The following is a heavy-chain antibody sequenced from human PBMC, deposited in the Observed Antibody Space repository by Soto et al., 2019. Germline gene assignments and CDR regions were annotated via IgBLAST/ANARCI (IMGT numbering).Heavy chain of an antibody. Sequence: QVQLVESGGGVVQPGRSLRLSCAASGFTFSSYGMHWVRQAPGKGLEWVAVIWYDGSNKYYADSVKGRFTISRDNSKNTLYLQMNSLRAEDTAVYYWARSGDYGDHWGQGTLVTVSS. CDR2: IWYDGSNK. D-gene: IGHD3-10*01. CDR3: ARSGDYGDH. CDR1: GFTFSSYG. J-gene: IGHJ4*02. V-gene: IGHV3-33*01.